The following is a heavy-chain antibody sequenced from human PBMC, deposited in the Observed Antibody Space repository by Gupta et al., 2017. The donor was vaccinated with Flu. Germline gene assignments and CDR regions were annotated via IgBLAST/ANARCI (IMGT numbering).Heavy chain of an antibody. V-gene: IGHV1-18*01. Sequence: RGWISGYNGDTNYAQKFQDRVTMTTDTSTNTVYMELRSLRSDDTAVYYCARDGLCANGVCYQTSRSYNWFDSWGQGTLVTVSS. CDR3: ARDGLCANGVCYQTSRSYNWFDS. J-gene: IGHJ5*01. CDR2: ISGYNGDT. D-gene: IGHD2-8*01.